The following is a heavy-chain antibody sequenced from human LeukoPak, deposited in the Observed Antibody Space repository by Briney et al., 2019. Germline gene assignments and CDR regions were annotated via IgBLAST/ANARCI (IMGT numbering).Heavy chain of an antibody. D-gene: IGHD6-19*01. Sequence: SVKVSCKASGYTFTDYYMYWVRQAPGQGLEYMGWMNPNSGGTNYAQQFQGRVTMTRDTSISTAYMELSSLRSDDTAMYYCARVHWLPAPHWFVPCGEGTLVTVSS. CDR3: ARVHWLPAPHWFVP. CDR1: GYTFTDYY. CDR2: MNPNSGGT. J-gene: IGHJ5*02. V-gene: IGHV1-2*02.